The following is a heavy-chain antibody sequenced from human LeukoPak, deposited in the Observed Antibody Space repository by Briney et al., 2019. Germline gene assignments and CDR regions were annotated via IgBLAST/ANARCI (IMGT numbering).Heavy chain of an antibody. V-gene: IGHV3-7*03. J-gene: IGHJ4*02. CDR2: IYQDGSEK. Sequence: GGSLRLSCAASGFTFSNAWMRWVRQAPGKGLEWVANIYQDGSEKYYEDSVKGRFTISRDNSRNTLYLQMNSLRAEDTAVYYCAKAGSHTFFDYWGQGTLVTVSS. D-gene: IGHD2-15*01. CDR1: GFTFSNAW. CDR3: AKAGSHTFFDY.